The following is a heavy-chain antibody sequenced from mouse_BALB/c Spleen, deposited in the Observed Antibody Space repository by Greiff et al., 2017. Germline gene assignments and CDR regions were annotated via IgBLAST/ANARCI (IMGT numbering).Heavy chain of an antibody. Sequence: EVQLQQSGPELVKPGASVKMSCKASGYTFTSYVMHWVKQKPGQGLEWIGYINPYNDGTKYNEKFKGKATLTSDKSSSTAYMELSSLTSEDSAVYYCARERYDGYHYAMDYWGQGTSVTVSS. D-gene: IGHD2-3*01. CDR3: ARERYDGYHYAMDY. CDR1: GYTFTSYV. V-gene: IGHV1-14*01. J-gene: IGHJ4*01. CDR2: INPYNDGT.